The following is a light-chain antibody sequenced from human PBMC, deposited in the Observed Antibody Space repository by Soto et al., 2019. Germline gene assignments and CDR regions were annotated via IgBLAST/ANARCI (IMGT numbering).Light chain of an antibody. Sequence: EIVLTRSPGALSLSPGERATLSCWASESVSDYLAWYQQKPGLAPRLLIHGATKRTSGTPDRFSGSGSGTEFTLTISSLQSEDFAVYYCQQHNNWPPITFGQGTRLEI. CDR3: QQHNNWPPIT. CDR2: GAT. V-gene: IGKV3D-15*01. CDR1: ESVSDY. J-gene: IGKJ5*01.